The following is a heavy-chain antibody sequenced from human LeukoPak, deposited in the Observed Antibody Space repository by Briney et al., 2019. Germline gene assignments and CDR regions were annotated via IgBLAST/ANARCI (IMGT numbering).Heavy chain of an antibody. CDR2: IIGSTGST. CDR3: AKGGYDYVEIGYFDY. V-gene: IGHV3-23*01. Sequence: GGSLRLSCAPSGFTFSNYAMSWVRQAPGKGLEWVLLIIGSTGSTFYADSVKGRFTISRDNSKNTLYLQMNSLRAEDTAVYYCAKGGYDYVEIGYFDYWGQGTLVTVSS. CDR1: GFTFSNYA. J-gene: IGHJ4*02. D-gene: IGHD5-12*01.